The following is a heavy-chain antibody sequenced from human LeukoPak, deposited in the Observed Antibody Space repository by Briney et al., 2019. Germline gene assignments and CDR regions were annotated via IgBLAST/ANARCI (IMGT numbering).Heavy chain of an antibody. V-gene: IGHV4-34*01. D-gene: IGHD3-22*01. Sequence: PSETLSLTCAVYGGSFSGYYWSWIRQPPGKGLEWIGEINHSGSTNYNPSLKSRVTISVDTSKNQFSLKLSSVTAADTAVYYCARDGYYYDSSGYPQVPAFDIWGQGTMVTVSS. CDR1: GGSFSGYY. CDR2: INHSGST. J-gene: IGHJ3*02. CDR3: ARDGYYYDSSGYPQVPAFDI.